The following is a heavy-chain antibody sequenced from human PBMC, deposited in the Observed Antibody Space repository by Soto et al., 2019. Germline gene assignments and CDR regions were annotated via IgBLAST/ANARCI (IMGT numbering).Heavy chain of an antibody. D-gene: IGHD2-21*02. CDR3: AAYAYCGGDCYSAVVDY. CDR2: IYYSGST. Sequence: QLQLQESGPGLVKPSETLSLTCTVSGGSISSSSYYWGWIRQPPGKGLEWIGSIYYSGSTYYNPSLKSRVTISVDTSKNQFSLKLSSVTAADTAVYYCAAYAYCGGDCYSAVVDYWGQGTLVTVSS. CDR1: GGSISSSSYY. J-gene: IGHJ4*02. V-gene: IGHV4-39*01.